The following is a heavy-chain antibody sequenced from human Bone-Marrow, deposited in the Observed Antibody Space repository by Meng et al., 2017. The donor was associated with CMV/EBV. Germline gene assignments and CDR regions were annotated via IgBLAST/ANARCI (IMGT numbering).Heavy chain of an antibody. CDR1: GFTFGDYA. D-gene: IGHD3-3*01. J-gene: IGHJ6*02. Sequence: GESLKISCTASGFTFGDYAMSWVRQAPGKGLEWVGFIRSKAYGGTTEYAASVKGRFTISRDDSKSIAYLQMNSLKTEDTAVHYCTRYGGFLEWLLGYYYYGMDVWGQGTTVTVSS. CDR3: TRYGGFLEWLLGYYYYGMDV. V-gene: IGHV3-49*04. CDR2: IRSKAYGGTT.